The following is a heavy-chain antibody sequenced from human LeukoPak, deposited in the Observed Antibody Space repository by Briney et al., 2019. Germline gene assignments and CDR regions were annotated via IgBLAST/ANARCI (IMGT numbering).Heavy chain of an antibody. D-gene: IGHD5-24*01. CDR3: AITTPTTERDGYNYVFAFDI. Sequence: ASVKVSCKASGYTFSGTGWYLYWLRQAPGQRLECMGWIYPYTGATHYAQKFQGRVAMTRDTSTSTVYMELSSLRSEDTAVYYCAITTPTTERDGYNYVFAFDIWGQGTMVSVSS. J-gene: IGHJ3*02. CDR2: IYPYTGAT. V-gene: IGHV1-2*02. CDR1: GYTFSGTGWY.